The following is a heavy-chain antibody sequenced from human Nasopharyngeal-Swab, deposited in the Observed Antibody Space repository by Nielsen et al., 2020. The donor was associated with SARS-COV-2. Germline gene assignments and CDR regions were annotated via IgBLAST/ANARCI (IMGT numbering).Heavy chain of an antibody. CDR1: GGTFSNYA. CDR2: IIPILGIA. J-gene: IGHJ4*02. D-gene: IGHD3-10*01. CDR3: ARDPRYGSADMYSPDY. V-gene: IGHV1-69*04. Sequence: SVKVSCKASGGTFSNYAISWVRQAPGQGLEWMGRIIPILGIANYAQKFQGRVTITADKSTSTAYMELSSLRSEDTAVYYCARDPRYGSADMYSPDYWGQGTLVTVSS.